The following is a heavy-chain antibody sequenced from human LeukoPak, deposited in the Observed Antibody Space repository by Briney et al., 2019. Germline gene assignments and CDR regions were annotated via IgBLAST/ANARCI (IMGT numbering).Heavy chain of an antibody. CDR1: GFTFSSYW. Sequence: GGSVRLSCAPSGFTFSSYWMHWVRQAPGKGLVCVSRINSDGSSTSYADSVKGRFTISRDNAKNTLYLQMNSLRAEDTAVYYCARGVGYCSSTSCYWWFDPWGQGTLVTVSS. J-gene: IGHJ5*02. V-gene: IGHV3-74*01. CDR2: INSDGSST. D-gene: IGHD2-2*01. CDR3: ARGVGYCSSTSCYWWFDP.